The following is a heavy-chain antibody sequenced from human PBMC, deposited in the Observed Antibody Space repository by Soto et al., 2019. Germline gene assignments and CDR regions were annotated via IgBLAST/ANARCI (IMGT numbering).Heavy chain of an antibody. CDR2: IRSKANSYAT. CDR1: VFTFRGSA. Sequence: PGGALRGSCAAPVFTFRGSAMHWVRQASGKGLEWVGRIRSKANSYATAYAASVKGRFTISRDDSKNTAYLQMNSLKTEDTAVYYCTKTDYWGQGTLVTVSS. V-gene: IGHV3-73*01. J-gene: IGHJ4*02. CDR3: TKTDY.